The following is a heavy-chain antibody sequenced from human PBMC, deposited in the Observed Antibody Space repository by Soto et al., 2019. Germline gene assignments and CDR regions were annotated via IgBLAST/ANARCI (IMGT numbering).Heavy chain of an antibody. D-gene: IGHD6-19*01. Sequence: PGGSLRLSCAASGFTFSSYAMDWVRQAPGKGLEWVAVISYDGSNKYYADSVKGRFTISRDNSKNTLYLQMNSLRAEDTAVYYCARDQAVAAYYYYYYGMDVWGQGTTVTVSS. CDR2: ISYDGSNK. V-gene: IGHV3-30-3*01. J-gene: IGHJ6*02. CDR1: GFTFSSYA. CDR3: ARDQAVAAYYYYYYGMDV.